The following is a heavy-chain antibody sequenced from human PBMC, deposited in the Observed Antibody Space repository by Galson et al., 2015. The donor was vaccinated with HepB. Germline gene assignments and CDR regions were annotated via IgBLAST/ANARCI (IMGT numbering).Heavy chain of an antibody. Sequence: SVKVSCKASGYTFTSYGISWVRQAPGQGLEWMGWISAYNGNTNYAQKLQGRVTMTTDTSTSTAYMELRSLRSDDAAVYYCARPKRTAAGWYGSWFDPWGQGTLVTVSS. J-gene: IGHJ5*02. V-gene: IGHV1-18*04. CDR3: ARPKRTAAGWYGSWFDP. CDR2: ISAYNGNT. CDR1: GYTFTSYG. D-gene: IGHD6-19*01.